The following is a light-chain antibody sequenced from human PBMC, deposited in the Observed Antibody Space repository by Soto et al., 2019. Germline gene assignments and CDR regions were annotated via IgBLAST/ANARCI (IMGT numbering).Light chain of an antibody. CDR1: SSDVGAHDF. J-gene: IGLJ2*01. CDR3: NSYTLSKTVI. Sequence: QSVLTQPASVSGSPGQSITISCSGTSSDVGAHDFVSWYQHHPDKAPKVIIFEVTKRPSGVSDRFSGSKTGNTASLTISGLQAADEADYYCNSYTLSKTVIFGGGTKVTVL. CDR2: EVT. V-gene: IGLV2-14*01.